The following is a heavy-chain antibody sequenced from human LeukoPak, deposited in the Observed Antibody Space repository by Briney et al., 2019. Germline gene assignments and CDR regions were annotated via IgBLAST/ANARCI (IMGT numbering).Heavy chain of an antibody. J-gene: IGHJ5*01. Sequence: GGSLRLSCTASGFTFVDYAITWVRQAPGKGLEWLGLIRSRSYGGTTEFAASAKGRFTISRDDSGNIAYLHMTSLKAEDTAMYFCSRADTLPGFKYWFDSWGPGTLVTVSS. CDR1: GFTFVDYA. CDR2: IRSRSYGGTT. CDR3: SRADTLPGFKYWFDS. V-gene: IGHV3-49*04. D-gene: IGHD2-2*01.